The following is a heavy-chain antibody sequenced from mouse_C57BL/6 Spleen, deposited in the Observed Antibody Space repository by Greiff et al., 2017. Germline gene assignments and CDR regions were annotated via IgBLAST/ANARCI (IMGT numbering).Heavy chain of an antibody. Sequence: VHLQQPGAELVKPGASVKLSCKASGYTFTSYWMPWVKQRPGQGLEWIGEIDPSDSYPNYNQKFKGKDTLTVDTSSSTAYMQLSSLTSEDSAVYYCGRVYNGSFGDHYFDYWGQGTTLTVSS. V-gene: IGHV1-50*01. D-gene: IGHD2-1*01. CDR2: IDPSDSYP. J-gene: IGHJ2*01. CDR1: GYTFTSYW. CDR3: GRVYNGSFGDHYFDY.